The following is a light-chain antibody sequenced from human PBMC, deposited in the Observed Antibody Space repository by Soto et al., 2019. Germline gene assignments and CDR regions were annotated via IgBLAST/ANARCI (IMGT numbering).Light chain of an antibody. V-gene: IGKV3-11*01. CDR1: QSVSSY. Sequence: EIVLTQSPATLSLSPGERVTLSCRASQSVSSYFAWYQQKPGLAPRLLIYDAPTRAAGIPARFSGSGSGTDFTLTISSLEPDDFAVYYCQQRSDWPLTFGGGTKVEIK. CDR3: QQRSDWPLT. J-gene: IGKJ4*01. CDR2: DAP.